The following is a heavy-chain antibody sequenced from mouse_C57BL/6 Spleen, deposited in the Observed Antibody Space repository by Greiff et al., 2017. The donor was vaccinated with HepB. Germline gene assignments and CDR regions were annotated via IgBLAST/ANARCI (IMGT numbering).Heavy chain of an antibody. D-gene: IGHD2-1*01. CDR2: INYDGSST. CDR1: GFTFSDYY. CDR3: ARGIYYGNYFDY. V-gene: IGHV5-16*01. J-gene: IGHJ2*01. Sequence: EVMLVESEGGLVQPGSSMKLSCTASGFTFSDYYMAWVRQVPEKGLEWVANINYDGSSTYYLDSLKSRFIISRDNAKNILYLQMSSLKSEDTATYYCARGIYYGNYFDYWGQGTTLTVSP.